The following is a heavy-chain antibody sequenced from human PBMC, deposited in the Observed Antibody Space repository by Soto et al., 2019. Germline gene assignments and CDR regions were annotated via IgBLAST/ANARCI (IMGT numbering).Heavy chain of an antibody. J-gene: IGHJ6*02. V-gene: IGHV4-30-4*01. CDR2: IYYSGST. D-gene: IGHD3-3*01. CDR3: ARQETRYDFWSGYYTMYGMDV. CDR1: GGSISSGDYY. Sequence: TSETLSLTCTVSGGSISSGDYYWSWIRQPPGKGLEWIGYIYYSGSTYYNPSLKSRVTISVDTSKNQFSLKLSSVTAADTAVYYCARQETRYDFWSGYYTMYGMDVWGQGTTVTVSS.